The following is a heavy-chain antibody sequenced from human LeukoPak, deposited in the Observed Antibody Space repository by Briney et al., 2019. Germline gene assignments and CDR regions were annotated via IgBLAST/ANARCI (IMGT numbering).Heavy chain of an antibody. D-gene: IGHD4-17*01. V-gene: IGHV1-2*02. CDR1: GYTFTGYY. J-gene: IGHJ6*03. Sequence: ASVKVSCKASGYTFTGYYMHWVRQAPGQGLEWMGWINPNSGGTNYAQKFQGRVTTTRDTSISTAYMELSRLRSDDTAVYYCARAVRPSYYYYMDVWGKGTTVTVSS. CDR2: INPNSGGT. CDR3: ARAVRPSYYYYMDV.